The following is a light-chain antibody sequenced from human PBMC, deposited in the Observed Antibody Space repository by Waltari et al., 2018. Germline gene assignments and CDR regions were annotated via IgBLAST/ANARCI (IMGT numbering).Light chain of an antibody. V-gene: IGKV3-20*01. Sequence: EIVLTQSPGMLSLSPGERATLSCRASQSVSSSYLAWYQQNPGQAPRLLIYGASSRATGLPDRFSGSGSGTDFTLTISRLEPEDFAVYYCQQYGGSPLTFGGGTKVEI. CDR1: QSVSSSY. CDR3: QQYGGSPLT. CDR2: GAS. J-gene: IGKJ4*01.